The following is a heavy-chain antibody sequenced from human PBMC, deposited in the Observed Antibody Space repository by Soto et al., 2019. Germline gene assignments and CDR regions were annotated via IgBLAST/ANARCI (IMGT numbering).Heavy chain of an antibody. Sequence: ASVKVSCKASGGTFSSYTISWVRQAPGQGLEWMGRIIPILGIANYAQKFQGRVTITADKSTSTAYMELSSLRSEDTAVYYCAREGIRGITFGGVIDYWFDPWGQGTLVTVSS. CDR3: AREGIRGITFGGVIDYWFDP. V-gene: IGHV1-69*04. CDR2: IIPILGIA. CDR1: GGTFSSYT. D-gene: IGHD3-16*02. J-gene: IGHJ5*02.